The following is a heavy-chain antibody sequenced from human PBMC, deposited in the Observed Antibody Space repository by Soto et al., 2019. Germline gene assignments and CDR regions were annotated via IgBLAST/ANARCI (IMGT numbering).Heavy chain of an antibody. CDR1: GGTFSSYA. V-gene: IGHV1-69*01. D-gene: IGHD2-2*01. Sequence: QVQLVQSGAEVKKPGSSVKVSCKASGGTFSSYAISWVRQAPGQGLEWMGGIIPIFGTANYAQKFQGRVTSTADESTSTAYMELSSLRSEDTAVYYCASREQYCSSTSCPGYYYYYGMDVWGQGTTVTVSS. CDR2: IIPIFGTA. CDR3: ASREQYCSSTSCPGYYYYYGMDV. J-gene: IGHJ6*02.